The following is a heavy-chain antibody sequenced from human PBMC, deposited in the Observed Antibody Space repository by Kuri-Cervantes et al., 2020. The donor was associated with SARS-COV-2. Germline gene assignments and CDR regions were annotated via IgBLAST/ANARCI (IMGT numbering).Heavy chain of an antibody. J-gene: IGHJ6*02. Sequence: GSLRLSCAVYGGSFSDYYWSWVRQPPGKGLEWIGYIYYSGSTTYNPSLKSRLTISVDASKNQFSLKLSSVTAADTAVYYCARDSFTSLDDYYYYYGMDVWGQGTTVTVSS. V-gene: IGHV4-34*11. CDR2: IYYSGST. CDR3: ARDSFTSLDDYYYYYGMDV. CDR1: GGSFSDYY. D-gene: IGHD2-2*01.